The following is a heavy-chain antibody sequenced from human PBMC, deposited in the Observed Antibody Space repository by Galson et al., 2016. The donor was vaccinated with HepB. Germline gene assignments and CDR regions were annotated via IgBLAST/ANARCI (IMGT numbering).Heavy chain of an antibody. CDR1: GFLLRGSV. CDR2: ISVDGNNK. D-gene: IGHD6-19*01. CDR3: AREGFSSGRAGTFDI. V-gene: IGHV3-30*09. J-gene: IGHJ3*02. Sequence: SLRLSCAASGFLLRGSVIHWVRQAPGKGLEWVALISVDGNNKPFADSVKGRFAISRDNNQNTVDLQMNSLRPEDSAVYYCAREGFSSGRAGTFDIWGQGTVVSVSS.